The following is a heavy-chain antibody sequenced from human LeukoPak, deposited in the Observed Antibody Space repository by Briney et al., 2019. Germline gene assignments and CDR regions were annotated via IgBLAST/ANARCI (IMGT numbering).Heavy chain of an antibody. CDR1: GYTFTSYY. D-gene: IGHD2-2*01. Sequence: GASVKVSCKASGYTFTSYYMHRVRQAPGQGLEWMGLINPSGGSTSYAQKFQGRVTMTRDTSTSTVYMELSSLRSEDTAVYYCARGSIVVVPAATRYNWFDPWGQGTLVTVSS. CDR3: ARGSIVVVPAATRYNWFDP. CDR2: INPSGGST. V-gene: IGHV1-46*01. J-gene: IGHJ5*02.